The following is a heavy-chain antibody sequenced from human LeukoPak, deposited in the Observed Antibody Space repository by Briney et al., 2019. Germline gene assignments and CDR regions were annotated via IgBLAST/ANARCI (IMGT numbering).Heavy chain of an antibody. CDR3: ARHALTGDDYFDY. V-gene: IGHV4-59*08. CDR1: GDSIRSNY. CDR2: IYHSGNT. Sequence: SETLSLTCSVSGDSIRSNYWSWIRQPPGKGLEWIGYIYHSGNTNYNPSLKSRVTISVDTSKNQFSLNLRSVTAADTAVYYCARHALTGDDYFDYWGQGTLVTVSS. D-gene: IGHD7-27*01. J-gene: IGHJ4*02.